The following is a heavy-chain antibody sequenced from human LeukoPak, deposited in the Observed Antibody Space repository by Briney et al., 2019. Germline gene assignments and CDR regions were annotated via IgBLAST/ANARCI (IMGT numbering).Heavy chain of an antibody. V-gene: IGHV3-23*01. J-gene: IGHJ4*02. CDR2: ISGSGDST. CDR1: GFTFNNYA. D-gene: IGHD6-13*01. Sequence: GGSLRLSCAASGFTFNNYAMSWVRQAPGKGLEWVSAISGSGDSTYYADSVKGRFTISRDNSKNTLYLQMNSLRAEDTAVYSCAKARIAAAGCFDYWGQGTLVTVSS. CDR3: AKARIAAAGCFDY.